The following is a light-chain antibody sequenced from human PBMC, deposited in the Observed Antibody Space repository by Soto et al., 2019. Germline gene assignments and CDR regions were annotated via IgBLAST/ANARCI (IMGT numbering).Light chain of an antibody. CDR3: QQYNSWLWT. J-gene: IGKJ1*01. Sequence: EIVMTQSPATLSVSPGEGATLSCMASQRFSSKLAWYQQKPGQAPRLLIYGASTRATGIPARFSGSGSGTEFTLIISSLQSEDSAVYYCQQYNSWLWTFGQGTKVDI. CDR1: QRFSSK. CDR2: GAS. V-gene: IGKV3-15*01.